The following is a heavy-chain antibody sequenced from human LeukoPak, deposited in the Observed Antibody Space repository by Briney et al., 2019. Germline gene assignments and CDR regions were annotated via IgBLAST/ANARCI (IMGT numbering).Heavy chain of an antibody. CDR3: AKDGSAADILTGYSHDDAFDI. CDR1: GFTFSSYA. CDR2: ISGSGGST. J-gene: IGHJ3*02. D-gene: IGHD3-9*01. V-gene: IGHV3-23*01. Sequence: GGSLRLSCAASGFTFSSYAMSWVRQAPGKGLEWVSAISGSGGSTYYADSVKGRFTISRDNSKNTLYLQMNSLRAEDTAVYYCAKDGSAADILTGYSHDDAFDIWGQGTMVTVSS.